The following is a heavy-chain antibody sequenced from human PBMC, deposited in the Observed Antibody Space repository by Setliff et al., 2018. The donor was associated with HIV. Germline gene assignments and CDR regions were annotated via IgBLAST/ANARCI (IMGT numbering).Heavy chain of an antibody. V-gene: IGHV4-39*01. CDR2: IYYSGTT. CDR1: GGSISSYY. D-gene: IGHD6-19*01. Sequence: SETLSLTCTVSGGSISSYYWGWIRQPPGKGLEWIGNIYYSGTTYGNPSLKSRVTISVDTPKNQFSLKLTSVTAADTAVYYCARHVDGSGRVDYWGRGTLVTVSS. CDR3: ARHVDGSGRVDY. J-gene: IGHJ4*02.